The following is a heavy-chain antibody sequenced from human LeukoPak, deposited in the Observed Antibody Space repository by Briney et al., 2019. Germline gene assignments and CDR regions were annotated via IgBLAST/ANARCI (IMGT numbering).Heavy chain of an antibody. CDR3: AKRLDGSGNTNFDY. D-gene: IGHD3-22*01. J-gene: IGHJ4*02. CDR1: GFTFSRYA. V-gene: IGHV3-23*01. CDR2: ISDSGRRT. Sequence: GGSLRLSCAASGFTFSRYAMSWFRQAPGKGLDWVSAISDSGRRTYYADSVKGRFTISRDNFMNTLYLQMNSLRAEDTAVYYCAKRLDGSGNTNFDYWGQGTQVTVSS.